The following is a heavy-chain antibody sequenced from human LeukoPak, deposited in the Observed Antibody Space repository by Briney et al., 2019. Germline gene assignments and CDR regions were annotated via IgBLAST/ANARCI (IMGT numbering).Heavy chain of an antibody. J-gene: IGHJ4*02. CDR1: GFTFSDYY. CDR3: ARQSYSSSSFDY. D-gene: IGHD6-6*01. Sequence: GGSLRLSCAASGFTFSDYYMSWIRQAPGKGLEWVSYINSSGSTIYYADSVKGQFTISRDNAKNSLYLQMNSLRAEDTAVYYCARQSYSSSSFDYWGQGTLVTVSS. CDR2: INSSGSTI. V-gene: IGHV3-11*04.